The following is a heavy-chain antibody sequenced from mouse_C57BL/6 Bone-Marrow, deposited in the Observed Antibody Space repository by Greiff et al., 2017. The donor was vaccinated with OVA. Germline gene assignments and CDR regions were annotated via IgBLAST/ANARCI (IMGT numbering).Heavy chain of an antibody. Sequence: QVQLQQPGAELVKPGASVKLSCKASGYTFTSYWMQWVKQRPGQGLEWIGEIDPSDSYTNYNQKFKGKATLTVETSSSTAYMQLSSLTSEDSAVYYCARSGGSYWYFDVWGTGTTVTVSS. J-gene: IGHJ1*03. CDR2: IDPSDSYT. V-gene: IGHV1-50*01. CDR3: ARSGGSYWYFDV. D-gene: IGHD3-1*01. CDR1: GYTFTSYW.